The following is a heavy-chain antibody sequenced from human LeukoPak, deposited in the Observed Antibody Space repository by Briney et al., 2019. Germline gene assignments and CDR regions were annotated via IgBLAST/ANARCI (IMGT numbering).Heavy chain of an antibody. V-gene: IGHV3-23*01. CDR1: GFTFSSYA. CDR3: ARGFSYYYDSSGYYP. D-gene: IGHD3-22*01. CDR2: ISGSGGST. Sequence: GGSLRLSCAASGFTFSSYAMSWVRQAPGKGLEWVSAISGSGGSTYYADSVKGRFTISRDNAKNSLYLQMNSLRAEDTAVYYCARGFSYYYDSSGYYPWGQGTLVTVSS. J-gene: IGHJ5*02.